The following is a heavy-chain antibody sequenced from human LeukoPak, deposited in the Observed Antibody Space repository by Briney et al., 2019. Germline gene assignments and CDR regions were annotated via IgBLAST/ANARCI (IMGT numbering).Heavy chain of an antibody. CDR1: GGSINSGY. CDR2: LYPSGSN. D-gene: IGHD1-26*01. V-gene: IGHV4-4*09. Sequence: SETLSLTCSVSGGSINSGYWSWIRQPPGKGLEWIGLLYPSGSNNYHPFLKSRVTISVDTSRTQFFLKLSSMTAADTAVYYCAGGHYPLEYWGQGTLVTVSS. CDR3: AGGHYPLEY. J-gene: IGHJ4*02.